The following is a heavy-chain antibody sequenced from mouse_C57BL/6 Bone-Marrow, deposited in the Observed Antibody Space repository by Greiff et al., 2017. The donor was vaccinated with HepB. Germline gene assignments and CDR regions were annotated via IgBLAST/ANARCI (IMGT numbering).Heavy chain of an antibody. J-gene: IGHJ1*03. D-gene: IGHD2-2*01. CDR3: ARRGYPYWYFDV. CDR2: ISSGGSYT. CDR1: GFTFSSYG. V-gene: IGHV5-6*02. Sequence: EVMLVESGGDLVKPGGSLKLSCAASGFTFSSYGMSWVRQTPDKRLEWVATISSGGSYTYYPASVTGRFPISRDNAKNTLYLRMSSLKSEDTAMYYCARRGYPYWYFDVWGTGTTVTVSS.